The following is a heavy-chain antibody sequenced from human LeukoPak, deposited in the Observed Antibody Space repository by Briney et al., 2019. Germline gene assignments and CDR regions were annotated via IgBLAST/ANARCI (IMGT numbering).Heavy chain of an antibody. D-gene: IGHD2-15*01. Sequence: PSETLSLTCTVSGVSISNHYSSWIRQPPGKGLEGIGYIYYTGNTNYNPSLKSRVTISEDTSKNQVSLKLSSVTAADTAVYYCVRHSRVVAFDYWGQGNLVTVSS. V-gene: IGHV4-59*08. CDR3: VRHSRVVAFDY. CDR2: IYYTGNT. J-gene: IGHJ4*02. CDR1: GVSISNHY.